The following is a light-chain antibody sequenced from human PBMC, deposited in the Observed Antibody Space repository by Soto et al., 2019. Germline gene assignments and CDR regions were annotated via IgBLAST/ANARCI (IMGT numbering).Light chain of an antibody. CDR3: CSYAGGNFWV. Sequence: QSALTQPASVSGSPGQSITISCTGSSSDVGSYNLVSWYQQHPGKAPKLIIYEDYKRPSGVSNRFSGSKSGNTASLTIAGPQAGDEADYYCCSYAGGNFWVFGGGTKLTVL. CDR1: SSDVGSYNL. CDR2: EDY. J-gene: IGLJ3*02. V-gene: IGLV2-23*01.